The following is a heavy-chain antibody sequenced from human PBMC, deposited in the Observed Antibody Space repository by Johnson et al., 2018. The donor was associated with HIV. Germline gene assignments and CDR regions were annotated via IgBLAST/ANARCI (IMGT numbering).Heavy chain of an antibody. D-gene: IGHD5-24*01. J-gene: IGHJ3*02. Sequence: QEQLVESGGGVVQPGRSLRLSCAASGFTFSSYAMHWVRQAPGKGLEWVAVISYDGTNQYYADSVKGRFTISRDNSKNTLYLQMNSLRAADTAVYYCATARDGYNYNWGAFDIGGQGTVVTVSS. CDR2: ISYDGTNQ. CDR3: ATARDGYNYNWGAFDI. CDR1: GFTFSSYA. V-gene: IGHV3-30*04.